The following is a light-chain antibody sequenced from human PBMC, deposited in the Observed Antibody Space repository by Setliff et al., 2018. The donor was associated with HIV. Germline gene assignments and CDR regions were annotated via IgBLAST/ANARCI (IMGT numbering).Light chain of an antibody. CDR2: STS. J-gene: IGLJ3*02. CDR1: TGAVTSGYY. Sequence: QAVVTQEPSLTVSPGGTVTLTCASSTGAVTSGYYPNWFQQKPGQAPRALIYSTSNKQSWTPARFSGSLLGGKAALTLSGVQPEDEAEYYCLLYYGGAQKWVFGGGTKGTVL. V-gene: IGLV7-43*01. CDR3: LLYYGGAQKWV.